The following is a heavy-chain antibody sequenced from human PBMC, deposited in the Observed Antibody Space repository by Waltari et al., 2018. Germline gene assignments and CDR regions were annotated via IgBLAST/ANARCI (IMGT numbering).Heavy chain of an antibody. D-gene: IGHD6-13*01. CDR1: GFPFSTYG. J-gene: IGHJ6*02. CDR3: ARDLSSWYRGTTYYYYGMDV. Sequence: VQVVESGGGVVQPGRSLRLSCAASGFPFSTYGMHWVRQAPGKGLEWVAVLWYDGSNKYYADSVKGRFTISRDNSKKTLHLQMNSLRAEDTAVYYCARDLSSWYRGTTYYYYGMDVWGQGP. CDR2: LWYDGSNK. V-gene: IGHV3-33*01.